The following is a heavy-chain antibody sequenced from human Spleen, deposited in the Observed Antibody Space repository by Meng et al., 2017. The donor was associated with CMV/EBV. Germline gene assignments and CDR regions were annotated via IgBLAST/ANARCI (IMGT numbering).Heavy chain of an antibody. V-gene: IGHV3-43D*03. CDR1: GFTFSSYA. D-gene: IGHD2-2*01. CDR2: ITWDGGGS. Sequence: GESLKISCAASGFTFSSYAMHWVRQAPGKGLEWVCLITWDGGGSYYADSVKGRFTISRDNSRNSLYLQMNSLRPEDTALYYCAKDLEGGITSGWGQGTLVTVSS. CDR3: AKDLEGGITSG. J-gene: IGHJ4*02.